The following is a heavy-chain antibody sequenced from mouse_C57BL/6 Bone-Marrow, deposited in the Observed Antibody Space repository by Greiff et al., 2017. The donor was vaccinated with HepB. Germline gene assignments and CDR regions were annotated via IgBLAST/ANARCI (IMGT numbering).Heavy chain of an antibody. J-gene: IGHJ3*01. D-gene: IGHD1-1*01. CDR1: GFTFSDYG. V-gene: IGHV5-17*01. CDR2: ISSGSSTI. Sequence: EVKLVESGGGLVKPGGSLKLSCAASGFTFSDYGMHWVRQAPERGLEWVAYISSGSSTIYYADTVKGRFTISRDNAKNTLFLQMTSLRSEDTAMYYCAGPWDYYGSGNEGLAYWGQGTLVTVSA. CDR3: AGPWDYYGSGNEGLAY.